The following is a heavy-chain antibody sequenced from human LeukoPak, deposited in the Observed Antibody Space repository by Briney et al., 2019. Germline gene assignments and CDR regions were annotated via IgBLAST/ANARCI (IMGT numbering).Heavy chain of an antibody. V-gene: IGHV3-21*01. D-gene: IGHD6-13*01. J-gene: IGHJ4*02. CDR2: ISGSSIYK. Sequence: GGSLRLSCAASGFTFSRYSMNWVRQAPGKGLEWVSSISGSSIYKYYADSVKGRFTISRDNSKNTLYLQMNSLRAEDTAVYYCAKAGDSSSWYLGTNWGQGTLVTVSS. CDR1: GFTFSRYS. CDR3: AKAGDSSSWYLGTN.